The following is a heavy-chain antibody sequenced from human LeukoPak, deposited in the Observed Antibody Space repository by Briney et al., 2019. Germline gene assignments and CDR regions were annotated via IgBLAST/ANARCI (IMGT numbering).Heavy chain of an antibody. Sequence: SETLSLTCAVYGGSFSGYYWSWIRQPPGKGLEWIGEINHSGSTNYNPSLKSRVTISVDTSKNQFSLKLSSVTAADTAVYYCARFLSVVPAATWFDPWGQGTLVTASS. CDR1: GGSFSGYY. CDR2: INHSGST. V-gene: IGHV4-34*01. J-gene: IGHJ5*02. CDR3: ARFLSVVPAATWFDP. D-gene: IGHD2-2*01.